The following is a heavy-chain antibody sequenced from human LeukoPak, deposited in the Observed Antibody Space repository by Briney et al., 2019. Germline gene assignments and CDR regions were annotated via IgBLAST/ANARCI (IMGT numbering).Heavy chain of an antibody. Sequence: SETLSLTCTVSGGSVSSGSYYWSWIRQPPGKGLEWIGYIYYSGSTNYNPSLKSRVTISVDTSKNQFSLKLSSVTAADTAVYYCARGRRSYCSSTSCLKRGAFDVWGQGTMVTVSS. CDR3: ARGRRSYCSSTSCLKRGAFDV. V-gene: IGHV4-61*01. D-gene: IGHD2-2*01. CDR1: GGSVSSGSYY. J-gene: IGHJ3*01. CDR2: IYYSGST.